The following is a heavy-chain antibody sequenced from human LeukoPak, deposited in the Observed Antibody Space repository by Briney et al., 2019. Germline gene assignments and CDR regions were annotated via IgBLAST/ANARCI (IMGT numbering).Heavy chain of an antibody. CDR1: GYTFTSYV. D-gene: IGHD3-10*01. Sequence: ASVKVSCKASGYTFTSYVMHWVRRAPGQRLEWMGWINAGNGNTKYSQKFQGRVTITRDTSASTAYMALSSLRSEDTAVYYCARDMYGSGSYYFDYWGQGTLVTVSS. V-gene: IGHV1-3*01. J-gene: IGHJ4*02. CDR2: INAGNGNT. CDR3: ARDMYGSGSYYFDY.